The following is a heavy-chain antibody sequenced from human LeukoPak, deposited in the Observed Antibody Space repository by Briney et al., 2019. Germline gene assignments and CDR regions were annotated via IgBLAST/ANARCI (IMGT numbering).Heavy chain of an antibody. CDR1: GFTFSSYA. CDR3: ARVSCSSTSCYPAFDY. CDR2: ISYDGSNK. J-gene: IGHJ4*02. Sequence: GGSLRLSCAASGFTFSSYAMHWVRQAPGKGLEWVAVISYDGSNKYYADSVKGRFTISRDNSKNTLYLQMNSLRAEDTAVYYCARVSCSSTSCYPAFDYWGQGTLVTVSS. D-gene: IGHD2-2*01. V-gene: IGHV3-30-3*01.